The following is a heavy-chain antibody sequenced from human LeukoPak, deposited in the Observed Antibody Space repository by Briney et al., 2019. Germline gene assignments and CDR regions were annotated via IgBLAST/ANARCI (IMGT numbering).Heavy chain of an antibody. Sequence: ASVKVSCKASGYTFTSYYMHWVRQAPGQGLEWMGIINPSGGSTSYAQELQGRVTMTTDTSTSTAYMELRSLRSDDTAVYYCARTPDTAMVASFDYWGQGTLVTVSS. CDR1: GYTFTSYY. D-gene: IGHD5-18*01. J-gene: IGHJ4*02. CDR2: INPSGGST. V-gene: IGHV1-46*01. CDR3: ARTPDTAMVASFDY.